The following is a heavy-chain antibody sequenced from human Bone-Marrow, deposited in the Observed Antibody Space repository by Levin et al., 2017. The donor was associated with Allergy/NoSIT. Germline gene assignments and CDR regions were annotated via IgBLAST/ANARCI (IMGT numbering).Heavy chain of an antibody. CDR3: AKGRDAYKTGY. CDR1: GDSVSSGDSY. CDR2: MYYNGNS. Sequence: SETLSLTCTVSGDSVSSGDSYWSWIRQHPMKGLEWIGAMYYNGNSYDNPSLKSRVTISLDTSKNQFSLKLTSVTAADTAVYYCAKGRDAYKTGYWGQGILVTVSS. V-gene: IGHV4-31*03. D-gene: IGHD5-24*01. J-gene: IGHJ4*02.